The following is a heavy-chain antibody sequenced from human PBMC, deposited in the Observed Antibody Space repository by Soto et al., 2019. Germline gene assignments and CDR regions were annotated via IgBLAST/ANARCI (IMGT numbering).Heavy chain of an antibody. D-gene: IGHD5-12*01. CDR1: GFTFSDYY. J-gene: IGHJ6*02. Sequence: QVQLVESGGGLVKPGGSLRLSCAASGFTFSDYYMSWIRQAPGKGLEWVSYISSSSSYTNYADSVKGRFTISRDNAKNSLYLQMNRLRAEDTDVYYCAREVATIAGYYYGMDVWGQGTTVTVSS. CDR3: AREVATIAGYYYGMDV. V-gene: IGHV3-11*05. CDR2: ISSSSSYT.